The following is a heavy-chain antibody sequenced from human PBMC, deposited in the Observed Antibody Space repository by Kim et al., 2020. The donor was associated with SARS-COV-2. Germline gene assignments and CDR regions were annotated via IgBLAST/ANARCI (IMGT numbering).Heavy chain of an antibody. J-gene: IGHJ4*02. CDR3: ARGTGYSKFDY. D-gene: IGHD6-13*01. V-gene: IGHV1-3*01. Sequence: KYSQKFQGRVTITSDTSASTAYMELSSLRSEDTAVYYCARGTGYSKFDYWGQGTLVTVSS.